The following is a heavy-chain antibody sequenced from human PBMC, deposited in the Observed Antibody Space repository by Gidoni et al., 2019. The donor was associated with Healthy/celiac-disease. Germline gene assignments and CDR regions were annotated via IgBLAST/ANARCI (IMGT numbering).Heavy chain of an antibody. V-gene: IGHV4-59*08. CDR3: ARHKFGGVGATRGAFDI. CDR2: IYYSGST. CDR1: GGSISSYY. J-gene: IGHJ3*02. Sequence: QVQLQESGPGLVKPSETLSLTCTVSGGSISSYYWSWIRQPPGKGLEWIGYIYYSGSTNYNPSLKSRVTISVDTSKNQFSLKLSSVTAADTAVYYCARHKFGGVGATRGAFDIWGQGTMVTVSS. D-gene: IGHD1-26*01.